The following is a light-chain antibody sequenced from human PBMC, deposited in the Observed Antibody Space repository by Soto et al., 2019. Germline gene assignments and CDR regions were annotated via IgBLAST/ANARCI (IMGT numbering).Light chain of an antibody. Sequence: EIVMTQSPATLSVSPGERATLSCRASQSIFSNVAWYQQRPAQAPGLLIYRASTRATGIPARFSGSGSGTEFTLTISSLQSEDFAVYYCQQYHNLWTFGQGTKVDIK. CDR1: QSIFSN. CDR3: QQYHNLWT. CDR2: RAS. V-gene: IGKV3-15*01. J-gene: IGKJ1*01.